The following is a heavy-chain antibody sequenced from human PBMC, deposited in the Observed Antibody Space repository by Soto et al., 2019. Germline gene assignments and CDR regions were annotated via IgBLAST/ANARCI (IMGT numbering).Heavy chain of an antibody. CDR3: VRLYNWIDGSLDY. CDR2: INPNSGGT. Sequence: DSLKISCKASGYKFTGYYIHWVRQAPGQGLEWMGWINPNSGGTNYAQKFQGRVTMTTDMSISAAYMELSRLRSDDTAVYFCVRLYNWIDGSLDY. V-gene: IGHV1-2*02. D-gene: IGHD1-20*01. CDR1: GYKFTGYY. J-gene: IGHJ4*01.